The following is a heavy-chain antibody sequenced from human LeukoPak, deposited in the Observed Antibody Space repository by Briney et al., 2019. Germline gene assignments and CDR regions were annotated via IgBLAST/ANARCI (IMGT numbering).Heavy chain of an antibody. CDR3: ARGRWLPGSLDN. CDR1: GFTVSSNY. CDR2: IFSGGST. D-gene: IGHD5-24*01. J-gene: IGHJ4*02. Sequence: GGSLRLSCAVSGFTVSSNYMSWDRQAPGKGLEWVSVIFSGGSTYYADSVKGRFTISRDDSKNTVYLQMNSLRAEDTAVYYCARGRWLPGSLDNWGQGTLVTVSS. V-gene: IGHV3-66*01.